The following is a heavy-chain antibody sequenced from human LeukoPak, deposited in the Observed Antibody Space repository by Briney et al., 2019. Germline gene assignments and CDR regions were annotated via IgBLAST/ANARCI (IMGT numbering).Heavy chain of an antibody. D-gene: IGHD5-24*01. V-gene: IGHV5-51*01. Sequence: GESLKISCKGSGYSFTSYWIGWVRQMPGKGLEWMGIIYPGASDTRYSPSFQGPVTISADQSIRTAYLQWSSLKASDTAIYYCARASSRRWLQLDYWGQGTLVTVSS. CDR3: ARASSRRWLQLDY. CDR2: IYPGASDT. J-gene: IGHJ4*02. CDR1: GYSFTSYW.